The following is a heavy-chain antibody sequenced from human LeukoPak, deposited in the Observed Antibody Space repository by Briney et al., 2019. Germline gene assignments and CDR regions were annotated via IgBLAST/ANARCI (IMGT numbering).Heavy chain of an antibody. CDR2: IIHIVGTT. CDR3: ARATVTTFDWVDH. CDR1: GGTFSSYV. J-gene: IGHJ5*02. V-gene: IGHV1-69*13. Sequence: ASVTVSCKASGGTFSSYVMSWVRQPPGKGLEWMGGIIHIVGTTKYAQRFEGRVTITADDSSSTAYMELRSLRSEDTAGYYCARATVTTFDWVDHWGQGTVVTVSS. D-gene: IGHD4-17*01.